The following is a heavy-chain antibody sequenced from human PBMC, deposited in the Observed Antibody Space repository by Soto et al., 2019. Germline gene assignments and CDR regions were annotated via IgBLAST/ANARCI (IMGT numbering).Heavy chain of an antibody. CDR1: GFTLSSYA. J-gene: IGHJ4*02. V-gene: IGHV3-30-3*01. D-gene: IGHD2-2*02. CDR2: ISYDGSNK. CDR3: ARESRHCSSTSCYIDY. Sequence: GSLRLSCAASGFTLSSYAMHWVRQAPGKGLEWVAVISYDGSNKYYADSVKGRFTISRDNSKNTLYLQMNSLRAEDTAVYYCARESRHCSSTSCYIDYWGQGTLVTVSS.